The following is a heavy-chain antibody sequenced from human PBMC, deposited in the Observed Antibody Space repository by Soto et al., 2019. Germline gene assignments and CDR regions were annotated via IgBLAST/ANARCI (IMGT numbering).Heavy chain of an antibody. D-gene: IGHD3-3*01. CDR1: GYTFTSYG. V-gene: IGHV1-18*01. Sequence: ASVKVSCKASGYTFTSYGISWVRQAPGQGLEWMGWISAYNGNTNYAQKLQGRVTMTTDTSTSTAYMELRSLRSDDTAVYYCARDRYYDFWSGYLIHYYYMDVWGKGTTVTVSS. CDR3: ARDRYYDFWSGYLIHYYYMDV. CDR2: ISAYNGNT. J-gene: IGHJ6*03.